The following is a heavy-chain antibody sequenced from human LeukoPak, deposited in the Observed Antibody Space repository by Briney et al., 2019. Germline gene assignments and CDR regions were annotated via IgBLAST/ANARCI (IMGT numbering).Heavy chain of an antibody. V-gene: IGHV1-18*01. CDR3: ARVEYYYGSGSSFDY. CDR2: ISAYNGNT. CDR1: GYTFTSYD. Sequence: ASVKVSCKASGYTFTSYDINWVRQAPGQGLEWMGWISAYNGNTNYAQKLQGRVTMTTDTSTSTAYMELRSLRSDDTAVYYCARVEYYYGSGSSFDYWGQGTLVTVSS. D-gene: IGHD3-10*01. J-gene: IGHJ4*02.